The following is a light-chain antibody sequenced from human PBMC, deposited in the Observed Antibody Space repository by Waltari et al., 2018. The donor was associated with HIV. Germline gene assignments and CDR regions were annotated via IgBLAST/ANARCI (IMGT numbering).Light chain of an antibody. V-gene: IGLV3-19*01. Sequence: SSELTQDPAVSVALGQTVKIACLGDSLRKYYASWYRLRPGQAPQLLVYGKNSRPSGLQDRFSDYSSGNGAFLTSTGARAEDGADYYCACWDRSGDYILFGGGTSLTGL. CDR2: GKN. J-gene: IGLJ2*01. CDR1: SLRKYY. CDR3: ACWDRSGDYIL.